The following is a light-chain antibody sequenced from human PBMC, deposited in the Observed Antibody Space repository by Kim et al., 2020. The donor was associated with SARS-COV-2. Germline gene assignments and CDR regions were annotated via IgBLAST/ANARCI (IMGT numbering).Light chain of an antibody. J-gene: IGLJ3*02. Sequence: GQSITIPSTGSRSDVGGCNYVSWYQQHPGKAPKLIIYDVSNRPSGVSNRFSGSKSGDTASLTISGLQAEDEADYYCSSYASNGTRVFGGGTQLTVL. CDR2: DVS. CDR3: SSYASNGTRV. V-gene: IGLV2-14*03. CDR1: RSDVGGCNY.